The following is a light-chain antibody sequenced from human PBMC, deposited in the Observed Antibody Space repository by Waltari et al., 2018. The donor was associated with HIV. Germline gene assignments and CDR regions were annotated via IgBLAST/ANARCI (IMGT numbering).Light chain of an antibody. CDR1: QSISTY. CDR2: AAS. V-gene: IGKV1-39*01. CDR3: QQSYISPWT. J-gene: IGKJ1*01. Sequence: DIQMTQSPSSLSASVRGRVTITCRASQSISTYLNWYQQTPGKAPKLLIYAASSLQSGVPSRFSGGGSGTDFTLTISNLQPEDFVTYYCQQSYISPWTFGQGTKVEFK.